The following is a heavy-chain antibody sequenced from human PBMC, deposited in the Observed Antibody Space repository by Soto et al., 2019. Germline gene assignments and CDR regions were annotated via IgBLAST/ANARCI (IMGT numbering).Heavy chain of an antibody. Sequence: GGSLRLACAASGFMFSDYAMTLARQSPGKELEWVSGLLRPGRSTYYADSVKGRFTISGETSANTVYLQMDSLRDEDTAVYYCAKDAIAKDRLWLMDSWGQGPWATVPS. V-gene: IGHV3-23*01. CDR1: GFMFSDYA. J-gene: IGHJ5*02. CDR2: LLRPGRST. CDR3: AKDAIAKDRLWLMDS. D-gene: IGHD3-16*01.